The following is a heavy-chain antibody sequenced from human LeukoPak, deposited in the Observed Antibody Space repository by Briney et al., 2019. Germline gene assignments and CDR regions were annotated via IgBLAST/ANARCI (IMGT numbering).Heavy chain of an antibody. V-gene: IGHV4-34*01. CDR3: ASRYYDFWSGYVFDY. D-gene: IGHD3-3*01. J-gene: IGHJ4*02. Sequence: ASETLSLTCAVYGGSFSGYYWSWIRQPPGKGLEWIGEINHSGSTNYNPSLKSRVTISVDTSKNQFSLKLSSVTAADTAVYYCASRYYDFWSGYVFDYWGQETLVTVSS. CDR2: INHSGST. CDR1: GGSFSGYY.